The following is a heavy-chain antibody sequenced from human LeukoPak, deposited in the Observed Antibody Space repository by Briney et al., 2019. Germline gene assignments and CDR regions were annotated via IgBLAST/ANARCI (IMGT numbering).Heavy chain of an antibody. V-gene: IGHV3-9*03. Sequence: GGSLRLSCAASGFTFDDYAMHWVRHAPGKGLEWVSGISWNSGSIGYADSVKGRFTISRDNAKNSLYLQMNSLRAEDMALYYCAKGDSTHAFDIWGHGTMVTVSS. CDR3: AKGDSTHAFDI. CDR1: GFTFDDYA. D-gene: IGHD3-22*01. CDR2: ISWNSGSI. J-gene: IGHJ3*02.